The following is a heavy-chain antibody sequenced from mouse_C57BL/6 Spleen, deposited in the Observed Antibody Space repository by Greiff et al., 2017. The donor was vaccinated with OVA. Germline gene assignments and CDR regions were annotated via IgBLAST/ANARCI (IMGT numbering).Heavy chain of an antibody. CDR1: GYTFTSYW. D-gene: IGHD2-3*01. Sequence: QVQLQQPGAELVRPGSSVKLSCKASGYTFTSYWMDWVKQRPGQGLEWIGNIYPSDSETHYNQKFKDKATLTVDKSSSTAYMQLSSLTSEDSAVYYCARWDGYFDFDYWGQGTTLTVSS. CDR2: IYPSDSET. V-gene: IGHV1-61*01. CDR3: ARWDGYFDFDY. J-gene: IGHJ2*01.